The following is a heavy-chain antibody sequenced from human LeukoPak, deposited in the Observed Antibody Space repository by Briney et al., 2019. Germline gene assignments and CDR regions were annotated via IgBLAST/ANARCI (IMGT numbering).Heavy chain of an antibody. Sequence: GGPLRLSCAVSGFTFSSYSMNWVRQTPGKGLEWVSSISRSSSYICYADSVKGRFTISRDNAKNSLYLQMNSLGAEDTAVYYCARLEGGDHYYFDYWGQGTLVTVSS. D-gene: IGHD2-21*02. V-gene: IGHV3-21*01. CDR3: ARLEGGDHYYFDY. CDR2: ISRSSSYI. CDR1: GFTFSSYS. J-gene: IGHJ4*02.